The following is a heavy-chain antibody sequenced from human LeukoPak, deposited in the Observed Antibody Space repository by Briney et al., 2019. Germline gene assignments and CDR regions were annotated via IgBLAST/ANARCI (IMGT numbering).Heavy chain of an antibody. J-gene: IGHJ4*02. V-gene: IGHV4-39*07. CDR2: IYYSGST. CDR1: GGSISSSSYY. Sequence: PSETLSLTCTVSGGSISSSSYYWGWIRQPPGKGLEWIGSIYYSGSTYYNPSHKSRVTISVDTSKNQFSLKLRSVTAADTAMYYCARDLFGSGSYNPFDYWGQGTLVTVSS. D-gene: IGHD3-10*01. CDR3: ARDLFGSGSYNPFDY.